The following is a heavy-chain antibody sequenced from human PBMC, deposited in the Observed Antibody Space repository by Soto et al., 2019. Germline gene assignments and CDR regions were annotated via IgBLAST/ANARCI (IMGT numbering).Heavy chain of an antibody. V-gene: IGHV3-23*01. D-gene: IGHD1-1*01. CDR2: IRGNGDTK. J-gene: IGHJ6*02. CDR1: GFTFSSYA. CDR3: AKQQGPGTPFYYAMDV. Sequence: EVQLLESVGGLVQPGGSLRLSCAASGFTFSSYAMTWVRQAPGKGLEWVSVIRGNGDTKYYADSVKGRFTISRDNSKNPLYLQMNSLRAEDTAIYYCAKQQGPGTPFYYAMDVWGLGTTVTVSS.